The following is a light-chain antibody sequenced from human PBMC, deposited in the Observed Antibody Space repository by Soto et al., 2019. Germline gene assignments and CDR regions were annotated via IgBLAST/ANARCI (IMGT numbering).Light chain of an antibody. J-gene: IGKJ1*01. CDR1: QSVSSN. CDR3: QQYNNWPPWT. Sequence: EIVMTQSPATLSVSPGERATLSCRASQSVSSNLAWYQQKPGQAPRLLIYGASTRATGIPARFSGSVSGTEFTLTISSLQSEDFAVYYCQQYNNWPPWTFGHGTKGEI. CDR2: GAS. V-gene: IGKV3-15*01.